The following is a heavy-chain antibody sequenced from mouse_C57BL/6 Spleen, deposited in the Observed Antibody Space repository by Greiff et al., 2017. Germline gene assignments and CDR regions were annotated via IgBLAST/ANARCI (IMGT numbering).Heavy chain of an antibody. D-gene: IGHD2-1*01. CDR1: GYTFTSYW. Sequence: VQLQQPGAELVKPGASVKLSCKAYGYTFTSYWMHWVKQRPGQGLEWIGMIHPNSGSTNYNEKFKSKATLTVDKSSSTAYMQLSSLTSEDSAVYYCARKEGYYGNYDYAMDYWGQGTSVTVSS. J-gene: IGHJ4*01. V-gene: IGHV1-64*01. CDR3: ARKEGYYGNYDYAMDY. CDR2: IHPNSGST.